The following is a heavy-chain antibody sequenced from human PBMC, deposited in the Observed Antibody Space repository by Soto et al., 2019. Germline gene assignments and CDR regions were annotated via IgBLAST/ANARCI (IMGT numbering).Heavy chain of an antibody. CDR1: GYTFTSYG. Sequence: ASVKVSCKASGYTFTSYGISWVRQAPGQGLEWMGWISAYNGNTNYAQKLQGRVTMTTDTSTSTAYMELRSLRSDDTAVYYCAREAARPSPYGMDVWGQGTTVTVSS. CDR2: ISAYNGNT. V-gene: IGHV1-18*01. CDR3: AREAARPSPYGMDV. D-gene: IGHD6-6*01. J-gene: IGHJ6*02.